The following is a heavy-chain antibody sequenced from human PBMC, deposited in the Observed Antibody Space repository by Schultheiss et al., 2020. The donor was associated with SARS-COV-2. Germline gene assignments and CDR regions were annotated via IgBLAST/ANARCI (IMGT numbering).Heavy chain of an antibody. D-gene: IGHD6-6*01. CDR2: ISSSSSYI. CDR3: ARDGGRRIAARPLYYYYYYYMDV. J-gene: IGHJ6*03. CDR1: GFTFSSYS. Sequence: GGSLRLSCAASGFTFSSYSMNWVRQAPGKGLEWVSSISSSSSYIYYADSVKGRFTISRDNAKNSLYLQMNSLRAEDTAVYYCARDGGRRIAARPLYYYYYYYMDVWGKGTTVTVSS. V-gene: IGHV3-21*01.